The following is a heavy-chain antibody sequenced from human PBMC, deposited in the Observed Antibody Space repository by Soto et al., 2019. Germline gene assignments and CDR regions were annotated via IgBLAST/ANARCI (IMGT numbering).Heavy chain of an antibody. CDR2: INHSGST. Sequence: QVQLQQWGAGLLKPSETLSLTCAVYGGSFSGYYWTWIRQPPGKGLEWIGEINHSGSTNYNPSLGSRVTMSVYTSKNQFSLRLNSVTAADTAVYYCAAGTAFWGQGTLVTVSS. D-gene: IGHD6-13*01. CDR1: GGSFSGYY. CDR3: AAGTAF. V-gene: IGHV4-34*01. J-gene: IGHJ4*02.